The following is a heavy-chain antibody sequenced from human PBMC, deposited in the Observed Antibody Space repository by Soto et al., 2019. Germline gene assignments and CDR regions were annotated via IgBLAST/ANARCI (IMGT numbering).Heavy chain of an antibody. CDR2: IYPADSDT. CDR1: G. D-gene: IGHD3-10*02. CDR3: ARRFMSWAFAF. J-gene: IGHJ3*01. Sequence: GVSWMIQKTGKGLKWMGIIYPADSDTRYSPSYQGQGTISADKSIRTAYLQWSSLKASDTAMYYCARRFMSWAFAFRGQRTMVTVSS. V-gene: IGHV5-51*01.